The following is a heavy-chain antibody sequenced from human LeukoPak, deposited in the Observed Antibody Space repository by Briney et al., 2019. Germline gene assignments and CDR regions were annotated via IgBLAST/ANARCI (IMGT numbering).Heavy chain of an antibody. J-gene: IGHJ6*03. D-gene: IGHD6-6*01. CDR1: GHTFTTFG. Sequence: GASVKVSCQASGHTFTTFGISWVRQAPGQRLEWMGWISVYNGNTNYAQKLQGRVTMTIDTSTSTAYMDLRSLSSDDTAVYYCARDSKLYTGSSWDYYNYMDVWGKGTTVTVSS. V-gene: IGHV1-18*01. CDR2: ISVYNGNT. CDR3: ARDSKLYTGSSWDYYNYMDV.